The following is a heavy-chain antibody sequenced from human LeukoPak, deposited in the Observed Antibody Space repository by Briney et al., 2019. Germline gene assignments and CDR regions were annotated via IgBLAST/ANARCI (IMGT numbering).Heavy chain of an antibody. CDR3: ARGYTSSWYDY. V-gene: IGHV4-4*02. CDR2: IYHSGST. J-gene: IGHJ4*02. D-gene: IGHD6-13*01. Sequence: SGTLSLTCAVSGGSISSTNCWSWVRQPPGKGLEWIGEIYHSGSTNYNPSLMSRVTISVDKSKNQFSLKLSSVTAADTAVYYCARGYTSSWYDYWGQGTLVTVSS. CDR1: GGSISSTNC.